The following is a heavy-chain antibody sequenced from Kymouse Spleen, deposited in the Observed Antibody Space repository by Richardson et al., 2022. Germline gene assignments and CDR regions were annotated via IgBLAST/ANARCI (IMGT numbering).Heavy chain of an antibody. D-gene: IGHD2-2*02. J-gene: IGHJ5*02. Sequence: QVQLVESGGGVVQPGRSLRLSCAASGFTFSSYGMHWVRQAPGKGLEWVAVIWYDGSNKYYADSVKGRFTISRDNSKNTLYLQMNSLRAEDTAVYYCAREGGYCSSTSCSNWFDPWGQGTLVTVSS. V-gene: IGHV3-33*01. CDR3: AREGGYCSSTSCSNWFDP. CDR1: GFTFSSYG. CDR2: IWYDGSNK.